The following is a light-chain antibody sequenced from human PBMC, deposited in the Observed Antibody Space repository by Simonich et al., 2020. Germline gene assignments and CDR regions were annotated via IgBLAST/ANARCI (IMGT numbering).Light chain of an antibody. CDR2: GAS. Sequence: EIVMTQSPATLSVSPGEKATPSCRASQSVSSNLAWYQQKPGQAPRLLLDGASTSATGIPARFSGSGSGTEFTLTISSLQSEDFAVYYCQQYNNWPPWTFGQGTKVEIK. V-gene: IGKV3-15*01. CDR1: QSVSSN. J-gene: IGKJ1*01. CDR3: QQYNNWPPWT.